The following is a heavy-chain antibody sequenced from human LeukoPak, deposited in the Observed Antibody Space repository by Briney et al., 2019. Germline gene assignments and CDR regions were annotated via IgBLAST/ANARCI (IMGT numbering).Heavy chain of an antibody. D-gene: IGHD3-9*01. J-gene: IGHJ6*03. CDR1: GGSNSSYY. CDR3: AREPTYYDILTGYRHYYYYYYMDV. CDR2: IYTSGST. V-gene: IGHV4-4*07. Sequence: SETLSLTCTVSGGSNSSYYWSWIRQPAGKGLEWIGRIYTSGSTNYNPSLKSRVTMSVDTSKNQFSLKLSSVTAADTAVYYCAREPTYYDILTGYRHYYYYYYMDVWGKGTTVTVSS.